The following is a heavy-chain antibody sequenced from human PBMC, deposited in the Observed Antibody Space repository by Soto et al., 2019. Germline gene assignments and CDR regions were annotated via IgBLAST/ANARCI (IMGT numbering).Heavy chain of an antibody. V-gene: IGHV4-31*03. Sequence: QVQLQESGPGLVKPSQTLSLTCTVSGGSISSGGYYWSWIRQHPGKGLEWIGYIYYSGSTYYNPSLKSRVTISVDTSQNQFSVNLSSVTAADTAVYYCSRASKGPTGIDYWGQGTLVTVSS. CDR3: SRASKGPTGIDY. J-gene: IGHJ4*02. CDR2: IYYSGST. D-gene: IGHD2-2*01. CDR1: GGSISSGGYY.